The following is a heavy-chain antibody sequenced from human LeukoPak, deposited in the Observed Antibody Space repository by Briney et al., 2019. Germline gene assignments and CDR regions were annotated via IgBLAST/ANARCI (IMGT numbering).Heavy chain of an antibody. D-gene: IGHD6-19*01. V-gene: IGHV1-2*02. CDR2: INPNSGGT. CDR1: GYTFTGYY. CDR3: ARGPWLGDFDY. Sequence: GASVKVSCKASGYTFTGYYMHWVRQAPGQGLEWMGWINPNSGGTNYAQKFQGRVTMTRDTSTSTVYMGLSSLRSEDTAVYYCARGPWLGDFDYWGQGTLVTVSS. J-gene: IGHJ4*02.